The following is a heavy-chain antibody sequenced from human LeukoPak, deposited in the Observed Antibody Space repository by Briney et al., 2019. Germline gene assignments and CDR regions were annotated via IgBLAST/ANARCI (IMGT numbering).Heavy chain of an antibody. CDR3: AKSNGYGLMDI. V-gene: IGHV4-39*07. J-gene: IGHJ3*02. Sequence: SETLSLTCTVSSGSISTSNYYWGWVRQPPGKALEWIGNIFYSGSTYYSPSLKSRVTISLDTSRNQFSLKLNSVTAADTAVYYCAKSNGYGLMDIWGQGTMVTVSS. CDR1: SGSISTSNYY. D-gene: IGHD3-10*01. CDR2: IFYSGST.